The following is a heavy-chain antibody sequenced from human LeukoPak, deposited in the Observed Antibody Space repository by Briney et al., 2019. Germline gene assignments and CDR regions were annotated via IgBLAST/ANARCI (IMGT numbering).Heavy chain of an antibody. CDR3: ASGLAVVRGVGY. V-gene: IGHV4-31*11. D-gene: IGHD3-10*01. J-gene: IGHJ4*02. Sequence: LRLSCAASGFTFSSYWMSWVRQHPGKGLEWIGHIYYSGSAYYNPSLKSRVSMSVDTSETQFSLKLNSVTDADTAVYYCASGLAVVRGVGYWGQGTLVTVSS. CDR1: GFTFSSYW. CDR2: IYYSGSA.